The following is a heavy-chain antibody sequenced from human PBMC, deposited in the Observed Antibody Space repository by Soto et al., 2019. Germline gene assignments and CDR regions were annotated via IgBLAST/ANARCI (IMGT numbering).Heavy chain of an antibody. CDR2: IIPFFGTA. J-gene: IGHJ4*02. Sequence: QVQLVQSGAEVKKPGSSVKVSCKASEGPLGAYFFNRVGQAPGQGLKGMGEIIPFFGTANNAQKFQGRVTITADESTSTAHMELSSLRSEDTAVYYCARDGGRHSGGIDYWGQGTLVTVSS. CDR1: EGPLGAYF. CDR3: ARDGGRHSGGIDY. D-gene: IGHD1-26*01. V-gene: IGHV1-69*01.